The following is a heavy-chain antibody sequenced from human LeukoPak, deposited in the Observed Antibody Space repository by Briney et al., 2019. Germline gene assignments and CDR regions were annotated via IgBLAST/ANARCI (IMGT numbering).Heavy chain of an antibody. CDR1: GFSLSTSGMR. CDR2: IDWDDDK. CDR3: ARNFGYYDFWSGYYLGSGYFDY. V-gene: IGHV2-70*04. D-gene: IGHD3-3*01. J-gene: IGHJ4*02. Sequence: SGPALVEPTQTLTLTCTFSGFSLSTSGMRVSWIRQPPGKALEWLARIDWDDDKFYSTSLKTRLTISKDTSKNQVVLTMTNMDPVDTATYYCARNFGYYDFWSGYYLGSGYFDYWGQGTLVTVSS.